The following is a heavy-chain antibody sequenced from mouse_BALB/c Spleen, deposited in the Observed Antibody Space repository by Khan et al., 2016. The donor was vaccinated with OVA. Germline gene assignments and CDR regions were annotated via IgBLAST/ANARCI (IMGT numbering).Heavy chain of an antibody. J-gene: IGHJ2*01. Sequence: EVQLVESGPGLVKPSQSLSLTCTVTGYSITSGYAWNWIRQFPGNKLEGMGYISYSGVTSYTPSLKSRISITRDKSKNQFFLQLNSVTTEDTATYYCARVNYYGYDFDYWGQGTTLTVSS. CDR3: ARVNYYGYDFDY. V-gene: IGHV3-2*02. CDR2: ISYSGVT. D-gene: IGHD1-2*01. CDR1: GYSITSGYA.